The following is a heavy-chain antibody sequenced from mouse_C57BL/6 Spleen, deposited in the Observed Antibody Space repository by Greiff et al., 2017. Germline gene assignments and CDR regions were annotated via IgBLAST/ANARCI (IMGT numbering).Heavy chain of an antibody. J-gene: IGHJ2*01. D-gene: IGHD1-1*01. CDR1: GYAFSSSW. Sequence: VQLVESGPELVKPGASVKISCKASGYAFSSSWLNWVKQRPGKGLEWIGRIYPGDGDTNYNGKFKGKATLTADKSSSTAYMQLSSLTSEDSAVYFCANYGSSPFDYWGQGTTLTVSS. CDR2: IYPGDGDT. V-gene: IGHV1-82*01. CDR3: ANYGSSPFDY.